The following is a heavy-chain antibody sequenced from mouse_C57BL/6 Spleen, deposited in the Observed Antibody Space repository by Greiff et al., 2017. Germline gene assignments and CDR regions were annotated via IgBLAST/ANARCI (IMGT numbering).Heavy chain of an antibody. Sequence: EVQLQESGPGLVKPSQSLSLTCSVTGYSITSGYYWNWIRQFPGNKLEWMGYISYDGSNNYNPSLKNRISITRNTSKNQFFLKLNSVNTEDTATYYCARDDGYFDYWGQGTTLTVSS. D-gene: IGHD2-3*01. CDR3: ARDDGYFDY. CDR1: GYSITSGYY. V-gene: IGHV3-6*01. CDR2: ISYDGSN. J-gene: IGHJ2*01.